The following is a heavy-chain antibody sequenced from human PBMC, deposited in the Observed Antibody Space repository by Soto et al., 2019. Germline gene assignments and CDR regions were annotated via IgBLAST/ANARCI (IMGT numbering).Heavy chain of an antibody. V-gene: IGHV4-34*01. J-gene: IGHJ4*02. CDR1: GGSFSDYY. Sequence: SETLSLTCAVYGGSFSDYYWSWIRQPPGKGLEWIGEINHSGSTNYNPSLKSRVTISVDTSKNQFSLKLSSVTAADTALYYCARGDLEFDFWGQGTPVTVSS. CDR3: ARGDLEFDF. CDR2: INHSGST. D-gene: IGHD3-3*01.